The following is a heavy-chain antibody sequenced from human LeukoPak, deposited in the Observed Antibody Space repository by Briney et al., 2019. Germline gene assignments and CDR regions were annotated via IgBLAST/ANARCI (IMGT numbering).Heavy chain of an antibody. J-gene: IGHJ6*03. CDR2: ISGSGGIT. Sequence: GGSVRLSCAASGCTFSRYAMSWVRQAPGKGLEWVSSISGSGGITYHADSLKGRFTISRDNSKNTLFLQMNSLRAEDTAVYYCAKNTISGGHYQYYMDVWGKGTTVPVSS. CDR3: AKNTISGGHYQYYMDV. CDR1: GCTFSRYA. D-gene: IGHD3-16*02. V-gene: IGHV3-23*01.